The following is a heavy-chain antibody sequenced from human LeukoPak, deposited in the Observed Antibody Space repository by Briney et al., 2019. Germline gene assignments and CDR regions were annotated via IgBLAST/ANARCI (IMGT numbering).Heavy chain of an antibody. CDR2: IYTSGST. CDR1: GGSISSYY. V-gene: IGHV4-4*07. CDR3: ARGYSSSWFDAFDI. J-gene: IGHJ3*02. Sequence: RPSETLSLTCTVSGGSISSYYWSWIRQPAGKGLEWIGRIYTSGSTNYNPSLKSRVTMSVDTSKNQFSLKLSSVTAADTVVYYCARGYSSSWFDAFDIWGQGTMVTVSS. D-gene: IGHD6-13*01.